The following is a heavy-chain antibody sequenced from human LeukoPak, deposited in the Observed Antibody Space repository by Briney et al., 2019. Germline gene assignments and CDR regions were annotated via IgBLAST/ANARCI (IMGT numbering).Heavy chain of an antibody. V-gene: IGHV1-69*13. CDR3: ARDLGSRDGYNPPNLFDN. CDR1: GGTFRSYA. CDR2: IIPIFGTT. Sequence: SVEVSCKASGGTFRSYAISWVRQAPGQGLEWMGGIIPIFGTTNYAQKFQGRVTITADESTSTAYMELSSLRSEDTAVYYCARDLGSRDGYNPPNLFDNWGQGTLVTVSS. J-gene: IGHJ4*02. D-gene: IGHD5-24*01.